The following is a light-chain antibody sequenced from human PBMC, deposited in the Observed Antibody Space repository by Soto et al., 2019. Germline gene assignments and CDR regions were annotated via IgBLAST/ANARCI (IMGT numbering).Light chain of an antibody. CDR1: SSDVGGYNY. Sequence: QSALTQPPSASGSPGQSVAISCTGTSSDVGGYNYVSWYQQHPGKAPKLMIYEVNKRPSGVPDRFSGSKSGNTASLTVSGLQAEYEADYYCSSYAGSTNVFGTGTKLTVL. CDR3: SSYAGSTNV. V-gene: IGLV2-8*01. J-gene: IGLJ1*01. CDR2: EVN.